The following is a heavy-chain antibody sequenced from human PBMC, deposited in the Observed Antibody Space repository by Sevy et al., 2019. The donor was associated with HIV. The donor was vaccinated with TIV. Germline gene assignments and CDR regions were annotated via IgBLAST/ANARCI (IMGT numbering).Heavy chain of an antibody. CDR2: IWYDGSNK. D-gene: IGHD2-2*01. J-gene: IGHJ6*02. Sequence: GGSLILSCAASGFTFSSYGMHWVRQAPGKGLEWVAVIWYDGSNKYYADSVKGRFTISRDNSKNTLYLQMNSLRAEDTAVYYCARDTYRRDYYYYGMDVWGQGTTVTVSS. CDR3: ARDTYRRDYYYYGMDV. V-gene: IGHV3-33*01. CDR1: GFTFSSYG.